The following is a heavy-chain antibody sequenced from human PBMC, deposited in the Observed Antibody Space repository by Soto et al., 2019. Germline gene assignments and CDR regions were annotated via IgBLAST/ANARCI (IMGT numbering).Heavy chain of an antibody. CDR1: GFTFSSYA. V-gene: IGHV3-23*01. CDR3: AKDRDSSGRYLTSFDY. Sequence: GGSLRLSCAASGFTFSSYAMSWVRQAPGKGLEWVSAISGSGGSTYYADSVKGRFTVSRDNSKNTLYLQMNSLRAEDTAVYYCAKDRDSSGRYLTSFDYWGLGTLVTVSS. CDR2: ISGSGGST. J-gene: IGHJ4*02. D-gene: IGHD6-19*01.